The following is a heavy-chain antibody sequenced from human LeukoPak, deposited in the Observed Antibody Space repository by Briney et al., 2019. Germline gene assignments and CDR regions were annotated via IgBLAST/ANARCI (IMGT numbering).Heavy chain of an antibody. CDR1: GYTFTSYD. D-gene: IGHD3-22*01. CDR2: MNPNSGNT. J-gene: IGHJ4*02. Sequence: ASVKVSCKASGYTFTSYDINWVRQATGQGLEWMGWMNPNSGNTGYAQKFQGRVTMTRNTSISTAHMELSSLRSEDTAVYYCARVADYYDSSGYYSGLFDWGQGTLVTVSS. V-gene: IGHV1-8*01. CDR3: ARVADYYDSSGYYSGLFD.